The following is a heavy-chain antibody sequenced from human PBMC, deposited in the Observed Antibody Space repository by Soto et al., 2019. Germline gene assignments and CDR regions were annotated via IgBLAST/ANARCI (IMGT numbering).Heavy chain of an antibody. CDR3: ARDQSRGQVFYYYMDV. CDR2: ISSSSQNI. Sequence: EVQLVESGGGLVQPGGSLRLSCAASEFTFSTYAMNWVRQAPGNGLEGVSYISSSSQNIRYADSVESRFTISRDNGKNSLYLHRNSLRAEDTAVYYCARDQSRGQVFYYYMDVWGKGTTVTVSS. V-gene: IGHV3-48*01. CDR1: EFTFSTYA. J-gene: IGHJ6*03. D-gene: IGHD3-10*01.